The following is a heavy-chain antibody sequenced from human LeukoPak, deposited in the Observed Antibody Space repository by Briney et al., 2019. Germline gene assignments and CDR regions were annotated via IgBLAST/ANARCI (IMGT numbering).Heavy chain of an antibody. CDR1: GFTFSSYA. J-gene: IGHJ4*02. Sequence: GGSLRLSCAASGFTFSSYAMSWVRQAPGKGLEWVSAISGSGGSTYYADSVKGRFTISRDNSKNTLYLQMNSLRAEDTAEYYCAKEGGLSVTPPSVFDYWGQGTLVTVSS. CDR2: ISGSGGST. CDR3: AKEGGLSVTPPSVFDY. V-gene: IGHV3-23*01. D-gene: IGHD2-21*02.